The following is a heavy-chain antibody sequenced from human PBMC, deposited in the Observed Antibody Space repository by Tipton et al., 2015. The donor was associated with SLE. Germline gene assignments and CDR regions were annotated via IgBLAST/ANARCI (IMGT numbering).Heavy chain of an antibody. CDR2: IHPSGST. V-gene: IGHV4-59*01. CDR1: GDSMRTYY. D-gene: IGHD3-16*01. CDR3: ARDLYVAYYEYPWGSVFDV. J-gene: IGHJ3*01. Sequence: TLSLTCTVSGDSMRTYYWSWLRQAPGKGLEWIGYIHPSGSTKYNPSLESRVTFSVDTSKNQFSLRLNSVTAADTAMYYCARDLYVAYYEYPWGSVFDVWGQGTLVTVSS.